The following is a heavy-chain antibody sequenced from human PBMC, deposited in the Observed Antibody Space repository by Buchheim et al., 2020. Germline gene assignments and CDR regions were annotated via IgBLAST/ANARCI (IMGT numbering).Heavy chain of an antibody. CDR2: INPSGGST. Sequence: QVQLVQSGAEVKKPGASVKVSCKASGYTFTSYYMHWVRQAPGQGLEWMGIINPSGGSTSYAQKFQGRVTMTRDTSTSTVYMELSSLGSEDTAVYYCASEPPYCSSTSCYTGAWFDPWGQGTL. V-gene: IGHV1-46*03. D-gene: IGHD2-2*02. J-gene: IGHJ5*02. CDR1: GYTFTSYY. CDR3: ASEPPYCSSTSCYTGAWFDP.